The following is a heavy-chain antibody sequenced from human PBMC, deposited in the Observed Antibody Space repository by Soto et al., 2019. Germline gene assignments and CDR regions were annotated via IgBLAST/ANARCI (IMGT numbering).Heavy chain of an antibody. V-gene: IGHV3-11*01. CDR3: AREGNRFQY. D-gene: IGHD3-10*01. J-gene: IGHJ1*01. CDR2: ISGSGSII. Sequence: QVQLVESGGGLVKPGGSLRLSCAASGFTFSDYHMSWIRQAPGKGLEWISSISGSGSIIDYADSVKGRFTISRDNAKNSLSLQMNSLRGEDTAVYYCAREGNRFQYWGQGTLVTVSS. CDR1: GFTFSDYH.